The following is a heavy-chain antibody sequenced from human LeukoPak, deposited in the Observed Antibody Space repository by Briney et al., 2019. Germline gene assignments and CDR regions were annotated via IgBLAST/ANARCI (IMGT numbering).Heavy chain of an antibody. CDR1: GYTFTSYG. CDR2: ISAYNGNT. CDR3: ARVTRGPNAFGI. J-gene: IGHJ3*02. Sequence: ASVKVSCKASGYTFTSYGISWVRQAPGQGLERMGWISAYNGNTNYAQKLQGRVTVTTDTSTSTAYMELRSLRSDDTAVYYCARVTRGPNAFGIWGQGTMVTVSS. V-gene: IGHV1-18*01.